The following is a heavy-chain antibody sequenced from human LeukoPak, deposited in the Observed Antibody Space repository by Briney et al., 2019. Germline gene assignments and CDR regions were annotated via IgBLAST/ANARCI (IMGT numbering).Heavy chain of an antibody. CDR2: IKHNGDEL. CDR1: GFTFSSYW. Sequence: GGSLCLSCAASGFTFSSYWMIWVRQAPGKGLEWVANIKHNGDELNYVDSVEDRFTISRDNAKNSLYLHMTSLRAEDTAVYYCARELRTFDGWGQGTLVTVSS. D-gene: IGHD3-16*01. CDR3: ARELRTFDG. V-gene: IGHV3-7*01. J-gene: IGHJ4*02.